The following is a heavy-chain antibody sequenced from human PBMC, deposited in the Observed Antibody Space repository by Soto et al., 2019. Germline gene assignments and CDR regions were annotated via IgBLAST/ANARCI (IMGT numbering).Heavy chain of an antibody. Sequence: GESLKISCKGSGYSFAGYWITWVGQRPGKGLEWMGRIDPSDSQTYYSPSFRGHVTISSANSITIVFLRWNSLRASGTAMYYCERKIYASDTGTNPKSYLDSWCQGTLDAV. V-gene: IGHV5-10-1*01. D-gene: IGHD1-7*01. CDR3: ERKIYASDTGTNPKSYLDS. CDR1: GYSFAGYW. CDR2: IDPSDSQT. J-gene: IGHJ4*02.